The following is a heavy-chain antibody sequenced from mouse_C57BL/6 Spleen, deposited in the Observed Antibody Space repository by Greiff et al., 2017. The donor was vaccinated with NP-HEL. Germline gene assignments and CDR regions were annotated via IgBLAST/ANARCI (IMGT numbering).Heavy chain of an antibody. D-gene: IGHD1-1*01. V-gene: IGHV1-69*01. CDR2: IDPSDSYT. J-gene: IGHJ2*01. Sequence: QVQLQQPGAELVMPGASVKLSCKASGYTFTSYWMHWVKQRPGQGLEWIGEIDPSDSYTNYNQKFKGKSTLTVDKSSSTAYMQLSSLTSEDSAVYYCARVILRGDFDYWGQGTTLTVSS. CDR1: GYTFTSYW. CDR3: ARVILRGDFDY.